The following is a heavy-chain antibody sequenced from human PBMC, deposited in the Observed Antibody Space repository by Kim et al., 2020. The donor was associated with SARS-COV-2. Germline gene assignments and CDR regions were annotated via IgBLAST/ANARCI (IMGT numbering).Heavy chain of an antibody. CDR2: ISYDGSNK. CDR1: GFTFSSYG. J-gene: IGHJ4*02. CDR3: ARVSGGSSGYLIDY. Sequence: GGSLRLSCAASGFTFSSYGMHWVRQAPGKGLEWVAVISYDGSNKYYADSVKGRFTISRDNSKNTLYLQMNSLRAEDTAVYYCARVSGGSSGYLIDYWGQGTLVTVSS. V-gene: IGHV3-33*05. D-gene: IGHD3-22*01.